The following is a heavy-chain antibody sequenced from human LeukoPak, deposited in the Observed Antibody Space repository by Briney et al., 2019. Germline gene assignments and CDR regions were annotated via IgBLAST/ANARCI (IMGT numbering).Heavy chain of an antibody. V-gene: IGHV3-7*05. D-gene: IGHD3-3*01. CDR1: EFTFSRYW. CDR2: IKQDGSEK. J-gene: IGHJ4*02. CDR3: ARVFWSATSYYFEY. Sequence: GGSLRLSCAVSEFTFSRYWMSWVRQPPGKGLDWVATIKQDGSEKYYVDSVDGRFTISRDNSKNSLYLQMDSLRAEDTAVYYCARVFWSATSYYFEYWGQGALVTVSS.